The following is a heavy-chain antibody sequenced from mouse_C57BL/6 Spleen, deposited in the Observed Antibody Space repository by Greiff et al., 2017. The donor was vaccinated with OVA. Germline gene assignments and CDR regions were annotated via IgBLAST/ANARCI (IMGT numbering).Heavy chain of an antibody. CDR1: GFNIKDAY. V-gene: IGHV14-4*01. J-gene: IGHJ3*01. Sequence: VQLQQSGAELVRPGASVKLSCTASGFNIKDAYMHWVKQRPEQGLEWIGWIDPENGDTEYASKFQGKATITADTSSNTAYLQLSSLTSEDTAVYYCTTLHEGAYWGQGTLVTVSA. CDR2: IDPENGDT. CDR3: TTLHEGAY.